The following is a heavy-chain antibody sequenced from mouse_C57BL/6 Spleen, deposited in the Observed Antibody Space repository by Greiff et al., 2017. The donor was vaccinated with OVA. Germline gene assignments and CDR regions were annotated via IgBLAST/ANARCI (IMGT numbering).Heavy chain of an antibody. CDR3: ARDAVSDY. CDR1: GFTFSSYA. Sequence: EVQLVESGGGLVKPGGSLKLSCAASGFTFSSYAMSWVRQTPEKRLEWVATISDGGSYTYYPDNVKGRFTISRDNAKNNLYLQMSHLKSEDTAMYYCARDAVSDYWGQGTTLTVSS. V-gene: IGHV5-4*01. D-gene: IGHD6-2*01. J-gene: IGHJ2*01. CDR2: ISDGGSYT.